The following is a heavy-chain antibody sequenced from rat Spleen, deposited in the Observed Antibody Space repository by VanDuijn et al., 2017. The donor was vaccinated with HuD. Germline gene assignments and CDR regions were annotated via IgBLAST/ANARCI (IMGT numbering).Heavy chain of an antibody. V-gene: IGHV2-13*01. Sequence: QVQLKESGPGLVQPSQTLSLTCTVSGFSLTSYHVSWVRQPPGKRLGWMGIIWASGGTNHNSAVQSRLRISRDTSKSQVFLKMNSLQPEDTGTYYCARHLREASGVMDVWGQGASVTVSS. J-gene: IGHJ4*01. CDR1: GFSLTSYH. D-gene: IGHD4-3*01. CDR2: IWASGGT. CDR3: ARHLREASGVMDV.